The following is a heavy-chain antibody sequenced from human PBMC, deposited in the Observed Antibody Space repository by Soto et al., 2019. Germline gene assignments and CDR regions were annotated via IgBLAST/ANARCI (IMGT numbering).Heavy chain of an antibody. D-gene: IGHD6-13*01. V-gene: IGHV1-2*04. CDR1: GYTFTGYY. CDR3: ARDPGYSSSWDGFDY. CDR2: INPNSGGT. J-gene: IGHJ4*02. Sequence: ASVKVSCKASGYTFTGYYMHWVRQAPGQGLEWMGWINPNSGGTNYAQKFQGWVTMTRDTSISTAYMELSRLRSDDTAVYYCARDPGYSSSWDGFDYWGQGTLVTVSS.